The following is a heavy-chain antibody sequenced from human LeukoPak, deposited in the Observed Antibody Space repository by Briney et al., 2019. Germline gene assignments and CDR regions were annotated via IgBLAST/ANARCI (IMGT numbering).Heavy chain of an antibody. V-gene: IGHV3-20*04. CDR1: GFTFDDYG. J-gene: IGHJ2*01. CDR2: INWNGGST. Sequence: GGSLRLSCAASGFTFDDYGMSWVRQAPGKGLEWVSGINWNGGSTGYAGSVRGRFTISRDSAKNSLYLQMNSLRAEDTAFYYCARDKTPFYWYFDLWGRGTLVTVSS. CDR3: ARDKTPFYWYFDL.